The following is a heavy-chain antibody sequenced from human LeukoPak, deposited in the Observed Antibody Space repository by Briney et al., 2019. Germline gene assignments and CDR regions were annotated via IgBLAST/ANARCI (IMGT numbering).Heavy chain of an antibody. CDR1: GYTFTSYY. V-gene: IGHV1-2*02. J-gene: IGHJ5*02. D-gene: IGHD1-14*01. CDR2: INPNSGGT. Sequence: GASVKVSCKASGYTFTSYYMHWVRQAPGQGLEWMGWINPNSGGTNYAQKFQGRVTMTRDTSISTAYMELSRLRSDDTAVYYCARVFGTAGGWFDPWGQGTLVTVSS. CDR3: ARVFGTAGGWFDP.